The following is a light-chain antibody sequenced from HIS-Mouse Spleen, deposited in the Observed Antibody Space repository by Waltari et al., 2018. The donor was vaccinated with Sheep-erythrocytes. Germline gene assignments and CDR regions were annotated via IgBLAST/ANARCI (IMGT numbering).Light chain of an antibody. J-gene: IGLJ3*02. CDR2: VGS. V-gene: IGLV2-23*01. CDR3: CSYAGSSTPWV. CDR1: SSAVGIYNF. Sequence: QSALTQPASVSGSPGQSLTISCTGTSSAVGIYNFLSWYQQHPGKAPKLMIYVGSKRPSGVSNRFSGSKSGNTASLTISGLQAEDEADYYCCSYAGSSTPWVFGGGTKLTVL.